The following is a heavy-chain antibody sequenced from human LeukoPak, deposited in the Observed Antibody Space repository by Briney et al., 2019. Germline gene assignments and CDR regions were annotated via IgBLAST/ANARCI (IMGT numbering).Heavy chain of an antibody. CDR3: ARDRAWAGRYYYGMDV. CDR1: GFTFSDYY. D-gene: IGHD2-21*01. V-gene: IGHV3-11*01. Sequence: PGGSLRLSCAASGFTFSDYYMSWIRQAPGKGLEWVSYISSSGSTIYYADSVKGRFTISRDNAKNSLYLQMNSLRAEDTAVYYCARDRAWAGRYYYGMDVWGQRTTVTVSS. CDR2: ISSSGSTI. J-gene: IGHJ6*02.